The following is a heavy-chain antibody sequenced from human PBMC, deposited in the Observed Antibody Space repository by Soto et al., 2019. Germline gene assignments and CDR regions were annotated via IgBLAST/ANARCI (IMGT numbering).Heavy chain of an antibody. CDR3: ARDGSRHWNDENYGMDV. Sequence: GASMKVSCKASGYTFTSYYMHWVRQAPGQGLEWMGIINPSGGSTSYAQKFQGRVTMTRDTSTSTVYMELSSLRSEDTAVYYCARDGSRHWNDENYGMDVWGQGTTVTVSS. CDR1: GYTFTSYY. D-gene: IGHD1-1*01. V-gene: IGHV1-46*01. J-gene: IGHJ6*02. CDR2: INPSGGST.